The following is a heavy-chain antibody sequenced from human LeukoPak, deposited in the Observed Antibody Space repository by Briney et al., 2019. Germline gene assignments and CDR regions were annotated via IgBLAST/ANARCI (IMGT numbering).Heavy chain of an antibody. Sequence: GGSLRLSCAASGFTVTRNYMSWVRQAPGKGLEWVSIIYSGGSTYYADSVKGRFTISRDDSKNTLYLQMNSLRAEDTAVYYCARDPQGRFWGQGTLVTVSS. J-gene: IGHJ4*02. CDR1: GFTVTRNY. V-gene: IGHV3-53*01. CDR2: IYSGGST. CDR3: ARDPQGRF.